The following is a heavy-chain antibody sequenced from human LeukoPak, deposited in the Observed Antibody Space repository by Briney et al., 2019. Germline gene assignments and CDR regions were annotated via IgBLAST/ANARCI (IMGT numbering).Heavy chain of an antibody. CDR2: IKNKADGGTA. D-gene: IGHD3-16*01. Sequence: GGSLRLSCAASGFTFSNAWMSWVRQVPGKGLEWVGRIKNKADGGTADYAPPVKGRFTISRDDSRNTLYLQMNSLKPEDSAVYYCTLTLYYDYVTWGQGTLVTVSS. CDR1: GFTFSNAW. V-gene: IGHV3-15*01. CDR3: TLTLYYDYVT. J-gene: IGHJ5*02.